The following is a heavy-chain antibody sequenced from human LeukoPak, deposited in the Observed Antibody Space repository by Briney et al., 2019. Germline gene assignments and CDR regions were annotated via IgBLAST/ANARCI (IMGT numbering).Heavy chain of an antibody. CDR1: GLTFSSFG. CDR3: AKDQCSSTSCYYFDY. Sequence: GGSLRLSCAASGLTFSSFGMHWVRQAPGKGLQWVAFIRYDGSKTYYADSVKGRFTISRDNSKNTLYLQTNSLRAEDTAVYYCAKDQCSSTSCYYFDYWGQGTLVTVSS. J-gene: IGHJ4*02. CDR2: IRYDGSKT. V-gene: IGHV3-30*02. D-gene: IGHD2-2*01.